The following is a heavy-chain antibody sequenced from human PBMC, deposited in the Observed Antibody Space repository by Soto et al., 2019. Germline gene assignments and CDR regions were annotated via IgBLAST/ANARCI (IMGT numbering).Heavy chain of an antibody. J-gene: IGHJ4*02. CDR2: ISYDGSNT. CDR3: AKDIVRYTYGACDY. V-gene: IGHV3-30*18. Sequence: QVQLVESGGAVVQPGRSLRLSCAASGFTFSSYGMYWVRQPPGTGLEWVAAISYDGSNTYHADSVKGRFTISRDNARNTLFLQMNSLRAEDTAVYYCAKDIVRYTYGACDYWGQGALVTVSS. CDR1: GFTFSSYG. D-gene: IGHD5-18*01.